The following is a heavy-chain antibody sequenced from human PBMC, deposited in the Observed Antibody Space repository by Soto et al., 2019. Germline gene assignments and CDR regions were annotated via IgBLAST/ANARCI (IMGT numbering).Heavy chain of an antibody. V-gene: IGHV4-31*02. Sequence: QVQLQESGPGLVKPSQTLSLTCSVSGASTVSHYHWTWIRQPPGKGLEWMGYIFNSGTTFYTPSPTSRLSISMDTSGNHFSLERRSVTAADTAVYYCALALGPTTGLDYWGQGTLVTVSS. CDR1: GASTVSHYH. CDR2: IFNSGTT. CDR3: ALALGPTTGLDY. J-gene: IGHJ4*02. D-gene: IGHD1-26*01.